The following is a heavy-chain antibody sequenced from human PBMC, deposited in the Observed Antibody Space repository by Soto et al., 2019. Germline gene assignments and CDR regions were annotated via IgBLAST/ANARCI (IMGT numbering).Heavy chain of an antibody. CDR2: FYDSRST. Sequence: EVQLVESGGGLVQPGESLRLSCEVSGINITGHYMGWARQAPGKGLEWISIFYDSRSTYYAASVKGRFTISSGTPKNALHLQMNSLKVDDTARYYCVRVVPGAVAGTPHHWGQGTPVTVSS. D-gene: IGHD6-19*01. V-gene: IGHV3-53*01. J-gene: IGHJ1*01. CDR1: GINITGHY. CDR3: VRVVPGAVAGTPHH.